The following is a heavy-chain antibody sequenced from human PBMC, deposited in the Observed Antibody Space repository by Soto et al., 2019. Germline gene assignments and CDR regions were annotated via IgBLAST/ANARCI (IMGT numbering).Heavy chain of an antibody. J-gene: IGHJ4*02. D-gene: IGHD5-18*01. V-gene: IGHV4-39*01. Sequence: QLQLHESGPGLVKPSETLSLTCTVSGGSISSSSTSFWAWLRQPPGKGLEYIGSVHHTGSAFYNPSLQSRVTISVDTSSNQFSLKVYSVTAADTATYSCARIVIPSYGRDYFDFWGQGTLVTVSS. CDR3: ARIVIPSYGRDYFDF. CDR2: VHHTGSA. CDR1: GGSISSSSTSF.